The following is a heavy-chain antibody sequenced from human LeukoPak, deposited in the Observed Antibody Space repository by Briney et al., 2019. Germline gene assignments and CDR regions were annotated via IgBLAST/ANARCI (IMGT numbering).Heavy chain of an antibody. J-gene: IGHJ5*02. D-gene: IGHD6-19*01. CDR3: ARRGSGWPLNWFDP. CDR1: GYTFTSYG. V-gene: IGHV1-18*01. CDR2: ISAYNGNT. Sequence: ASVKVSCKASGYTFTSYGISWVRQAPGQGLEWMGWISAYNGNTNYAQKLQGRVTMTTDTSTSTAYMELRSPRSDDTAVYYCARRGSGWPLNWFDPWGQGTLVTVSS.